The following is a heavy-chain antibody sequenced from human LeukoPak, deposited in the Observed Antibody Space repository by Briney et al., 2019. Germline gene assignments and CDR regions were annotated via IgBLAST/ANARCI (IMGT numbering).Heavy chain of an antibody. CDR2: ISAYNGNT. Sequence: EASVKVSCKASGYTFTSYGISWVRQAPGQGLEWMGWISAYNGNTNYEQKRQGRVTMTTDTSTSTAYMELRSLRSDDTAVYYCARDDSGSYPFDYWGQGTLVTVSS. V-gene: IGHV1-18*01. J-gene: IGHJ4*02. D-gene: IGHD1-26*01. CDR1: GYTFTSYG. CDR3: ARDDSGSYPFDY.